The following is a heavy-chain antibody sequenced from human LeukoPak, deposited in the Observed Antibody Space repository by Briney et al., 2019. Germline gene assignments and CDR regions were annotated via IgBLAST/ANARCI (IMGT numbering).Heavy chain of an antibody. D-gene: IGHD2-2*02. J-gene: IGHJ6*03. V-gene: IGHV3-30*02. CDR3: AKDPGPAAIPHYMDV. CDR1: GFTFSSYG. CDR2: VRYDGSSE. Sequence: GGSLRLSCAASGFTFSSYGMHWFRQAPGKGLEWVALVRYDGSSEYYADSVKGRFTISRDNSKNTLYLQMNSLRAEDTAVYYCAKDPGPAAIPHYMDVWGKGTTVTVSS.